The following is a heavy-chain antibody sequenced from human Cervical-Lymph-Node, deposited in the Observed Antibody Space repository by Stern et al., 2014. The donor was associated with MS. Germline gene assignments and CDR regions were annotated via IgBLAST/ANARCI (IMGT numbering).Heavy chain of an antibody. J-gene: IGHJ4*02. D-gene: IGHD3-9*01. Sequence: VQLVESGGGVVQPGRSLRLSCEASGFIFTNYGMHWVRQAPGKGLDWVAVSSDDGSVKYYSASAKGRFDISRDNSKQTVHLQMNSLTPEDTGLYYCAKAKRGYFGHIDFWGQGTLVSVSS. CDR1: GFIFTNYG. CDR2: SSDDGSVK. CDR3: AKAKRGYFGHIDF. V-gene: IGHV3-30*18.